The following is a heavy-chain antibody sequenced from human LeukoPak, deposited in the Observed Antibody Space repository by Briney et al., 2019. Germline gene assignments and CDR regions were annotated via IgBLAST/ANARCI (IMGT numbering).Heavy chain of an antibody. Sequence: GGSLRLSCGTSGFTFRSYAMSWVRQAPGKGLEWVSAISGSGGSTYYADSVKGRFTISRHNSKNTLYLQMNSLRAEDTAVYYCVYYYDSSGYYPDYWGQGTLVTVSS. J-gene: IGHJ4*02. CDR2: ISGSGGST. V-gene: IGHV3-23*01. CDR3: VYYYDSSGYYPDY. CDR1: GFTFRSYA. D-gene: IGHD3-22*01.